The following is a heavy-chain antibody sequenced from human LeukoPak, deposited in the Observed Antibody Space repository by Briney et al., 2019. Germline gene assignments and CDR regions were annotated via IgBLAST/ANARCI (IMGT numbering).Heavy chain of an antibody. CDR2: ISSSSSYI. CDR1: GFTFSSYS. CDR3: ARDYGMDV. J-gene: IGHJ6*02. V-gene: IGHV3-21*01. Sequence: PGGSLILSCAASGFTFSSYSMNWVRQAPGKGLEWVSSISSSSSYIYYADSVKVRFTISRDNAKNSLYLQMTRLRAEDTAVYYCARDYGMDVWGQGTPVTVSS.